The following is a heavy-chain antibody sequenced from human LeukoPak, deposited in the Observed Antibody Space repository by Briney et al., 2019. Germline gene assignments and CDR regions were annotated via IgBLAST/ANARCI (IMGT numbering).Heavy chain of an antibody. CDR3: ARGKPTDDFWSGYTNRFYYFDY. V-gene: IGHV4-34*01. D-gene: IGHD3-3*01. CDR2: INHSGST. Sequence: SETLSLTCAVYGGSFSGYYWSWIRQPPGKGLEWIGEINHSGSTNYNPSLKSRVTISVDTSKNQFSLKLSSVTAADTAVYYCARGKPTDDFWSGYTNRFYYFDYWGQGTLVTVSS. CDR1: GGSFSGYY. J-gene: IGHJ4*02.